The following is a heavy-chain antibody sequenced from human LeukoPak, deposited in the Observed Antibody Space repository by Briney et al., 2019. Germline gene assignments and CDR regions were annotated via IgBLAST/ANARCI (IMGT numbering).Heavy chain of an antibody. CDR3: ATSLWFGESIFDY. Sequence: GGSLRLSCAASGFTFSSYSMNWVRQAPGKGLEWVSSISSSSSYIYYADSVKGRFTISRDNAKNSLYLQMNSLRAEDTAVYYCATSLWFGESIFDYWGQGTLVTVSS. CDR2: ISSSSSYI. CDR1: GFTFSSYS. V-gene: IGHV3-21*01. J-gene: IGHJ4*02. D-gene: IGHD3-10*01.